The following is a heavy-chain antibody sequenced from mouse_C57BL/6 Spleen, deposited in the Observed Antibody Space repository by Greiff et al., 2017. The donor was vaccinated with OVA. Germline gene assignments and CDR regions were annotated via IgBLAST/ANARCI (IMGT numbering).Heavy chain of an antibody. V-gene: IGHV1-82*01. CDR3: ARLDGYYSYYFDY. D-gene: IGHD2-3*01. Sequence: QVQLKQSGPELVKPGASVKISCKASGYAFSSSWMNWVKQRPGKGLEWIGRIYPGDGDTNYNGKFKGKATLTADKSSSTAYMQLSSLTSEDSAVYFCARLDGYYSYYFDYWGQGTTLTVSS. CDR1: GYAFSSSW. CDR2: IYPGDGDT. J-gene: IGHJ2*01.